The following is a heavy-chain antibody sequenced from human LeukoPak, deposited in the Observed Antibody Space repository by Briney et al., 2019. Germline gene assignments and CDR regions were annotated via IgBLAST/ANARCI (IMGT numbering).Heavy chain of an antibody. D-gene: IGHD1-26*01. CDR3: AKDSGNSGRGWFDP. Sequence: GGALILSCAASGFTFSSNWMHWVRQAPGEGLVWVSRINEDGSTTNYADSVKGRSTIFRDNAKNTLYLQMNSLRAEDTAVYYCAKDSGNSGRGWFDPWGQGTLVTVSS. J-gene: IGHJ5*02. CDR1: GFTFSSNW. CDR2: INEDGSTT. V-gene: IGHV3-74*01.